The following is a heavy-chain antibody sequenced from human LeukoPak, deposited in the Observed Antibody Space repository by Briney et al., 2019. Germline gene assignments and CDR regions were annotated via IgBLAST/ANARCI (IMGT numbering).Heavy chain of an antibody. CDR2: ISYDGSNK. V-gene: IGHV3-30*18. CDR1: GFTFSSSG. J-gene: IGHJ4*02. D-gene: IGHD5-12*01. Sequence: PGRSLRLSCAASGFTFSSSGMHWVRQAPGKGLEWVAFISYDGSNKYYADSVKGRFTISRDNSKNTLYLQMNSLRAEDTAVYYCAKDVEWQRGYFDYWGQGTLVTVSP. CDR3: AKDVEWQRGYFDY.